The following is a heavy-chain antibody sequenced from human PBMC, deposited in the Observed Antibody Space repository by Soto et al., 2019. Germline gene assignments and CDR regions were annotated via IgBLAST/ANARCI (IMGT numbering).Heavy chain of an antibody. Sequence: ASVKVSCKASGYTFTSYAMHWVRPAPGQRLEWMGWINAGNGNTKSSQKFQGRVTITRDTSASTAYMELSSLTSEDTAVYYCARDRIAAAGRGYYYYYYGMDVGGQGTTVTVSS. CDR3: ARDRIAAAGRGYYYYYYGMDV. V-gene: IGHV1-3*01. D-gene: IGHD6-13*01. CDR2: INAGNGNT. J-gene: IGHJ6*02. CDR1: GYTFTSYA.